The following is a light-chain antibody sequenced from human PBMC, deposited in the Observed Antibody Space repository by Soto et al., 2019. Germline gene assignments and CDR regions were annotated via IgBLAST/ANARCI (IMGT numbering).Light chain of an antibody. Sequence: DVMMTQTPLSLSVTPGQSASISCKSSRSLLHTDGKTYLYWYMQRPGQPPQLLIYDVSNRFSGVPDRFSSSWSGTDFTLKISRVEADDVGTYYCMQSQTLPLTFGGGTKVEIK. J-gene: IGKJ4*01. CDR2: DVS. CDR1: RSLLHTDGKTY. CDR3: MQSQTLPLT. V-gene: IGKV2D-29*01.